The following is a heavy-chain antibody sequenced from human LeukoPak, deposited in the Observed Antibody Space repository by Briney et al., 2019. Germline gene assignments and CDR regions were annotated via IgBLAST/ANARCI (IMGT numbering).Heavy chain of an antibody. J-gene: IGHJ4*02. V-gene: IGHV3-53*01. Sequence: GGSVRLSCAASGFTVSGTHMSWVRQAPGKGLEWVSAMYTGGTTYYADSVKGRFTISRDNSRNTLFLHMSSLRADDTAVYYCAKDEATSGGGLASWGQGTLVTVSS. CDR3: AKDEATSGGGLAS. CDR1: GFTVSGTH. D-gene: IGHD3-16*01. CDR2: MYTGGTT.